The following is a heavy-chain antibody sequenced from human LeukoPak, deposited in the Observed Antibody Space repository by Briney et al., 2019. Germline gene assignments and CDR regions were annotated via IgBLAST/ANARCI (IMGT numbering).Heavy chain of an antibody. Sequence: SVKVSCKASVYTFTRYGIRCVRQTPGHGLEWTGWSSAYNGNTNYAQKLQGRVTMTTDTSTSTAYMELRSLRSDDTAVYYCARADLGIPAASSGAFDIWGQGTMVTVSS. CDR2: SSAYNGNT. CDR3: ARADLGIPAASSGAFDI. D-gene: IGHD2-2*01. J-gene: IGHJ3*02. V-gene: IGHV1-18*01. CDR1: VYTFTRYG.